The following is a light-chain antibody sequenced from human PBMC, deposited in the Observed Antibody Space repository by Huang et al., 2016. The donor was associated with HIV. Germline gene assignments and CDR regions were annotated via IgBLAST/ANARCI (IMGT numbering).Light chain of an antibody. CDR2: AAS. Sequence: IRMTQSPSSLSASTGDRVTITCRANQDINNFLAWYQKRPGSVPKLLIYAASTLQSGVPSRFSGNGSGTDFTLTIGCLHSEDVATYYCQQYDIHPLTFGPGTRVDIK. CDR3: QQYDIHPLT. CDR1: QDINNF. J-gene: IGKJ3*01. V-gene: IGKV1-8*01.